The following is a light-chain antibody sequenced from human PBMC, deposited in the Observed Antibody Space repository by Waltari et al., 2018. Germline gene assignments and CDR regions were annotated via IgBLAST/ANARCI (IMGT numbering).Light chain of an antibody. J-gene: IGLJ1*01. CDR1: RRDLGSYNY. Sequence: QSALTQPASVSGSPGQSPTISRTGTRRDLGSYNYVSWYQQHPGKAPRLLIYDVSYRPSGISDRFSGSKSGNVASLTISGLQAEDEADYYCSSFTGTSTLFGTGTEVTVL. CDR2: DVS. V-gene: IGLV2-14*03. CDR3: SSFTGTSTL.